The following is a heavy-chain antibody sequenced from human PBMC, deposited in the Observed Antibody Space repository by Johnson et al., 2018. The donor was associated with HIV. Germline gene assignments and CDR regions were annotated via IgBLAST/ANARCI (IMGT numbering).Heavy chain of an antibody. J-gene: IGHJ3*02. CDR1: GFTFSSYG. CDR2: IRYDGSNK. D-gene: IGHD3-10*01. Sequence: QVQVVESGGGVVQPGGSLRLSCAASGFTFSSYGMHWVRQAPGKGLEWVAFIRYDGSNKYYADSVKGRFTISRDNSKNTLYLQMNSLRAEDTAVYYCAKDMVRGFWGDAFDIWGQGTMVTVSS. CDR3: AKDMVRGFWGDAFDI. V-gene: IGHV3-30*02.